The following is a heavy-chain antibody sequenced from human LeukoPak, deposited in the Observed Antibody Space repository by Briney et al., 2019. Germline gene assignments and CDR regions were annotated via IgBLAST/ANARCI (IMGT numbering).Heavy chain of an antibody. CDR3: ARRDGDYEYFDL. CDR2: IYPDDSDT. V-gene: IGHV5-51*01. D-gene: IGHD4-17*01. CDR1: GYDFTTFW. Sequence: GESLRISCEASGYDFTTFWIGWVRQMPGRGLEWMGIIYPDDSDTRYSPSFQGQVTISADKSINTAFLQWSSLKASDSATYFCARRDGDYEYFDLWGRGTVVTVSS. J-gene: IGHJ2*01.